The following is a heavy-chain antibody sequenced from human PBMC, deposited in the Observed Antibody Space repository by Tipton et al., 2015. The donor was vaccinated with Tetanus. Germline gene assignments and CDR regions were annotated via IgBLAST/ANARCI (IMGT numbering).Heavy chain of an antibody. D-gene: IGHD2-8*01. CDR2: ISGGGHNT. CDR3: TKDVGIVLFDY. V-gene: IGHV3-23*01. CDR1: GFTFSDYT. J-gene: IGHJ4*02. Sequence: SLRLSCAASGFTFSDYTMAWVRQAPGEGLEWVSTISGGGHNTHYADSVPGRFAVSRDNAKNTLHLQMNSLRAEDTAVYYCTKDVGIVLFDYWGQGTLVTVSS.